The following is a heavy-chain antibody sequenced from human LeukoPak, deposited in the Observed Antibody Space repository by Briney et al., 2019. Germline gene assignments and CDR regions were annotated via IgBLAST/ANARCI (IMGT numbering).Heavy chain of an antibody. Sequence: PSETLSLTCAVSDGSISSSNWWSWVRQPPGKGLEWIGEIYHSGSTNYNPSLKSRVTISVDKSKNQFSLKLSSVTAADTAVYYCAREGVGGYCSSTSCYSYWGQGTLVTVSS. V-gene: IGHV4-4*02. CDR1: DGSISSSNW. CDR3: AREGVGGYCSSTSCYSY. D-gene: IGHD2-2*01. J-gene: IGHJ4*02. CDR2: IYHSGST.